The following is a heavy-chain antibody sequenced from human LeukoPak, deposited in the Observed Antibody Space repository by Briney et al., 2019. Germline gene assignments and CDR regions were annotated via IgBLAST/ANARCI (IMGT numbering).Heavy chain of an antibody. J-gene: IGHJ6*02. D-gene: IGHD6-13*01. CDR1: GFTFSSYA. CDR3: AEDPVHSYSSPWDYYYYGMDV. V-gene: IGHV3-23*01. Sequence: PGGSLRLSCAASGFTFSSYAMSWVRQAPGKGLEWVSAISGSGGSTYYADSVKGRFTIPRDNSKNTLYLQMNSLRAEDTAVYYCAEDPVHSYSSPWDYYYYGMDVWGQGTTVTVSS. CDR2: ISGSGGST.